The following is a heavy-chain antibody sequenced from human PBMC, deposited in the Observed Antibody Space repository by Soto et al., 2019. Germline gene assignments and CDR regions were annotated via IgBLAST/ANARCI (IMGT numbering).Heavy chain of an antibody. CDR1: GVTFNSYG. D-gene: IGHD3-10*01. J-gene: IGHJ4*02. CDR2: IIPLYGTV. V-gene: IGHV1-69*06. CDR3: ARVRVIRGVIPSHFGL. Sequence: QDHLAQSGAEVKKPGSSVTVSCKASGVTFNSYGISWVRQAPGQGLDWMGVIIPLYGTVNYAQKFQGRVSITAGKSTSTAYMDLSRLRSDDTAVYYFARVRVIRGVIPSHFGLWGQGTLVTVSS.